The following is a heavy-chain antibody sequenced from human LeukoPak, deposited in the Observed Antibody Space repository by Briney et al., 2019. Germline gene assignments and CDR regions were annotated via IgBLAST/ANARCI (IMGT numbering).Heavy chain of an antibody. D-gene: IGHD3/OR15-3a*01. Sequence: GGALRLSCAASGFTFSSYAMSWVRQAPGKGLEWVSAISGSGGSTYYADSVKGRFTISRDSSKNTLYLQMNSLRVEDTAVYSCAKTGTGYFRNWFDPWGQGTLVTVSS. CDR2: ISGSGGST. J-gene: IGHJ5*02. CDR3: AKTGTGYFRNWFDP. V-gene: IGHV3-23*01. CDR1: GFTFSSYA.